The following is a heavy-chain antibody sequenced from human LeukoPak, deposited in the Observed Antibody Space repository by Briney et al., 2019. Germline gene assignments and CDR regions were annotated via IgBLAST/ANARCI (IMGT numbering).Heavy chain of an antibody. V-gene: IGHV1-46*01. CDR2: INPSGGST. CDR3: ARARSPYYYDSSGYPY. J-gene: IGHJ4*02. D-gene: IGHD3-22*01. CDR1: GYTFTSYY. Sequence: ASVKVSCKASGYTFTSYYMHWVRQAPGQGLEWMGIINPSGGSTSYAQKFQGRVTMTRDTSTSTVYMELSSPRSEDTAVYYCARARSPYYYDSSGYPYWGQGTLVTVSS.